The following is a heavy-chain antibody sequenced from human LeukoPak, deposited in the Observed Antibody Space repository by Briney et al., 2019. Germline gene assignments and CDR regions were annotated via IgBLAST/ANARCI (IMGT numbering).Heavy chain of an antibody. Sequence: GGSLRLSCAASGFTVSSNYMTWVRQVPGKGLEWVSVIYFDDEAYYADSVKGRFTISRDNSKNTLFLQMNRLTGEDTAVYFCARDAHRDGYIDYWGQGTLVTVSS. CDR1: GFTVSSNY. D-gene: IGHD5-24*01. J-gene: IGHJ4*02. CDR3: ARDAHRDGYIDY. CDR2: IYFDDEA. V-gene: IGHV3-53*01.